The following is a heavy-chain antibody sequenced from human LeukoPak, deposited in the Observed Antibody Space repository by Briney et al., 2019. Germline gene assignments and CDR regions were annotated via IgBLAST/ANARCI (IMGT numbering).Heavy chain of an antibody. V-gene: IGHV3-30*18. CDR3: AKSDVDTTHSY. J-gene: IGHJ4*02. CDR2: ISYDGSNK. Sequence: GGSLRLSCAASGFTFSSYGMHWVRQAPGKGLEWVAVISYDGSNKYYADSVKGRFTISRDNSKNTLYLQTNSLRAEDTAVYYCAKSDVDTTHSYWGQGTLVTVSS. D-gene: IGHD5-18*01. CDR1: GFTFSSYG.